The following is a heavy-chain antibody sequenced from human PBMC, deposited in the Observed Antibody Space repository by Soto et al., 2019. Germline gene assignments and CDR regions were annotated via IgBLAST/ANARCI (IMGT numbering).Heavy chain of an antibody. J-gene: IGHJ6*02. CDR3: ARSITGTVSYYYGMDV. CDR1: GGTFSSYA. CDR2: IIPIFGTA. V-gene: IGHV1-69*12. D-gene: IGHD1-20*01. Sequence: QVQLVQSGAEVKKPGSSVKVSCKASGGTFSSYAISWVRQAPGQGLEWMGGIIPIFGTANYAKKFQGRVTINADESTSTAYMELSSLRSEDTAVYYCARSITGTVSYYYGMDVWGQGTTVTVSS.